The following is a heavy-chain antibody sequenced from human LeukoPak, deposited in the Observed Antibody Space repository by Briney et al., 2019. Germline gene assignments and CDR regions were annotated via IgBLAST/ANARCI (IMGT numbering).Heavy chain of an antibody. Sequence: GSLRLSCAASGFTFTTYCMSWVRQLPGKGLEWVANINQDGTEKYYVDSVKGRFTISRDNAKNSLDLQMNSLRVEDTGIYYCAKVAKYYYGSETYYFFEHWGQGTPVTASS. D-gene: IGHD3-10*01. CDR3: AKVAKYYYGSETYYFFEH. CDR2: INQDGTEK. V-gene: IGHV3-7*01. J-gene: IGHJ4*02. CDR1: GFTFTTYC.